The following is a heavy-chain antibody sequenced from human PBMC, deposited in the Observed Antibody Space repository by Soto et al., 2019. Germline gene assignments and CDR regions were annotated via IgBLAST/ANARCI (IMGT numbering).Heavy chain of an antibody. CDR1: GFSLSTSGVG. CDR3: AHSPYSSSSYYFDY. Sequence: QITLKESGPTLVKPTQTLTLTCTFSGFSLSTSGVGVGWIRQPPGKALEWLALIYWDDDKRDSPFLKSRLTNPKDTSKNQVVLTMTDMDPVDTATYYCAHSPYSSSSYYFDYWGQGTLVTVSS. J-gene: IGHJ4*02. V-gene: IGHV2-5*02. CDR2: IYWDDDK. D-gene: IGHD6-6*01.